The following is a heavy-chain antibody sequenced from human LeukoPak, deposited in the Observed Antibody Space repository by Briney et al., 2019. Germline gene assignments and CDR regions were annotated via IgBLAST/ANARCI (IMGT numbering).Heavy chain of an antibody. J-gene: IGHJ6*04. V-gene: IGHV4-30-2*01. Sequence: SETLSLTCTVSGGSISSGGYSRSWVRQPPGRGLEWIGYIYHSGSTYYNPSLKSRVTISVDRSKNQFSLKLSSVTAADTAVYYCARNSHDILTGYPYGMDVWGKGTTVTVSS. CDR1: GGSISSGGYS. CDR3: ARNSHDILTGYPYGMDV. CDR2: IYHSGST. D-gene: IGHD3-9*01.